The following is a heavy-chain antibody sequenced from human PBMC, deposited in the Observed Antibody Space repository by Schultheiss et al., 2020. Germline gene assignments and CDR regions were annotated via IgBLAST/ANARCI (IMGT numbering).Heavy chain of an antibody. Sequence: GESLKISCAASGFTFSSYGMHWVRQAPGKGLEWVAVIWYDGSNKYYADSVKGRFTISRDNAKNSLYLQMNSLRAEDTAVYYCARGDSSGPGKIFDYWGQGTLVTVSS. CDR2: IWYDGSNK. V-gene: IGHV3-33*01. D-gene: IGHD3-22*01. CDR1: GFTFSSYG. J-gene: IGHJ4*02. CDR3: ARGDSSGPGKIFDY.